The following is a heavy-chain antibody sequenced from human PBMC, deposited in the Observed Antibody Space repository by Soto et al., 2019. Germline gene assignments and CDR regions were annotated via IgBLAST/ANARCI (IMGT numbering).Heavy chain of an antibody. CDR3: ARDRGDTYYDFWSGYPVGGMDV. V-gene: IGHV1-18*01. CDR2: ISAYNGNT. J-gene: IGHJ6*02. Sequence: ASVKVSCKASGYTFTSYGISWVRQAPGQGLEWMGWISAYNGNTNYAQKLQGRVTMTTDTSTSTAYMELRSLRSDDTAVYYCARDRGDTYYDFWSGYPVGGMDVWGQGTTVTVSS. D-gene: IGHD3-3*01. CDR1: GYTFTSYG.